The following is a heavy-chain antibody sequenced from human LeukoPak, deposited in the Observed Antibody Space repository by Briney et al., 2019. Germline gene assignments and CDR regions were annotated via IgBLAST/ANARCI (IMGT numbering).Heavy chain of an antibody. V-gene: IGHV1-2*02. CDR1: GYTFTDYY. Sequence: ASVKVSCKTSGYTFTDYYMHWVRQAPGQGLEWVGWFNPNSGGAHYAQKFQGRVTMTRNTSISTAYMELSSLRSEDTAVYYCARGRYDSSGYYYFLLWGQGTLVTVSS. D-gene: IGHD3-22*01. J-gene: IGHJ4*02. CDR3: ARGRYDSSGYYYFLL. CDR2: FNPNSGGA.